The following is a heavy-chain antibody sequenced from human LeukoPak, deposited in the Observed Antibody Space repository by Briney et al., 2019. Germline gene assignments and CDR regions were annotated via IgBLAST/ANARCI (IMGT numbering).Heavy chain of an antibody. CDR3: ARHLERVVVAATPGY. CDR1: GFTFSSYW. V-gene: IGHV3-7*01. CDR2: IKQDGSEK. J-gene: IGHJ4*02. D-gene: IGHD2-15*01. Sequence: GGSLRLSCAASGFTFSSYWMSWVRQAPGKGLEWVANIKQDGSEKYYVDSVKGRFTISRDNAKNSLYLQMNSLRAEDTAVYYCARHLERVVVAATPGYWGQGTMVTVSS.